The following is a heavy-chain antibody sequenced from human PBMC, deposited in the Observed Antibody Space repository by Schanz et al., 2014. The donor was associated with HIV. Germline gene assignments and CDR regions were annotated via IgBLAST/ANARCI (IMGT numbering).Heavy chain of an antibody. Sequence: EVQLLESGGGLVEPGESLRLSCAVSGFTFSSHAMTWVRQAPGKGLEWVSGISISGETTYYADSVKGRFTISRDNSKNTLYLQMSSLRVEDTAVYYCANEEVPHDYWGQGTLVTVSS. CDR2: ISISGETT. J-gene: IGHJ4*02. V-gene: IGHV3-23*01. CDR3: ANEEVPHDY. CDR1: GFTFSSHA.